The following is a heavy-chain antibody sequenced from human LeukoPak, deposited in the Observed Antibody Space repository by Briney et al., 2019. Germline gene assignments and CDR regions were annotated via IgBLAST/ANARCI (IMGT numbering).Heavy chain of an antibody. CDR3: AREPRSGVVAVYYYYYMDV. CDR1: GYTFTGYY. V-gene: IGHV1-2*02. Sequence: ASVKVSCKASGYTFTGYYMHWVRQAPGQGLEWMGWINPNSGGTNYAQKFQGRVTMTRDTSISTAYMELSRLRSDDTAVYYCAREPRSGVVAVYYYYYMDVWGKGTTVTVSS. D-gene: IGHD3-22*01. J-gene: IGHJ6*03. CDR2: INPNSGGT.